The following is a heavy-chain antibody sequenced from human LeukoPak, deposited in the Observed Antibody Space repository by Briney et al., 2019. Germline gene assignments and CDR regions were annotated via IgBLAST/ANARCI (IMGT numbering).Heavy chain of an antibody. Sequence: SETLSLTSTVSGGSISSYYWSWIRQPPGKGLEWIGYIYYSGSTNYNPSLKSRVTISVDTSKNQFSLKLSSVTAADTAVYYCAREDTAMVSGLDYWGQGTLVTVSS. V-gene: IGHV4-59*01. CDR3: AREDTAMVSGLDY. CDR1: GGSISSYY. J-gene: IGHJ4*02. D-gene: IGHD5-18*01. CDR2: IYYSGST.